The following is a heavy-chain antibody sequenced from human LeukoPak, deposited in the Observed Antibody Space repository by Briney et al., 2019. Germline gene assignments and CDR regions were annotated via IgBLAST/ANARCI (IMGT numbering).Heavy chain of an antibody. V-gene: IGHV3-23*01. CDR2: ISARGIST. CDR3: AKSFDFSNGHSPILTPFDS. CDR1: VFTFSSSA. J-gene: IGHJ4*02. D-gene: IGHD3-3*01. Sequence: GGSLRLSCAASVFTFSSSAMSWVRQAPGKGLEWGSSISARGISTYYADSVKGRFTNSRDNSKNTLYLQMNSLRGDDIGVYYCAKSFDFSNGHSPILTPFDSWGQGTLVSVSS.